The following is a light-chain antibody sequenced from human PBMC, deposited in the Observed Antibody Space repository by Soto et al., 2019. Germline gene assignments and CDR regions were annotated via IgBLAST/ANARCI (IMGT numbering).Light chain of an antibody. CDR1: QSVNNNY. J-gene: IGKJ5*01. CDR2: GAS. V-gene: IGKV3-20*01. Sequence: ESVLTQSPGTLSLSPGERATLSCRASQSVNNNYLAWYQQKPGQAPRLLIFGASNRATGIPDRFNGSGSGTDFTLTISRLDPEDFAVYYCQQYGSSPITFGQGTRLEIK. CDR3: QQYGSSPIT.